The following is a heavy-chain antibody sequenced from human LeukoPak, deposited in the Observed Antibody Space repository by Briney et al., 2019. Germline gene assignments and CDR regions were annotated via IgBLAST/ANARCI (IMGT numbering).Heavy chain of an antibody. D-gene: IGHD6-19*01. V-gene: IGHV3-7*04. Sequence: PGGSLRLSCVASGFTLSVYWMTWVRQAPGKGLECVANINQDGSEKNYVDSVKGRFTISRDNAKNSLYLHMNSLRAEDTAIYYCAREIPVAGKRTWFDPWGQGTLVTVSS. CDR2: INQDGSEK. CDR3: AREIPVAGKRTWFDP. J-gene: IGHJ5*02. CDR1: GFTLSVYW.